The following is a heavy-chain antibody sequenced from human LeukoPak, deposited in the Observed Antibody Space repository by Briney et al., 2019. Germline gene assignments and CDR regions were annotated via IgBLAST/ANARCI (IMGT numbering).Heavy chain of an antibody. CDR3: ARDQAATNTQVRFCLD. V-gene: IGHV1-18*01. D-gene: IGHD3-9*01. J-gene: IGHJ4*02. CDR2: ISAYNSNT. CDR1: GYTFTSYG. Sequence: ASLKLSCTASGYTFTSYGISWVRQAPGQGLEWMGWISAYNSNTNFAQKLQGRVTMTTDTSTSTAYMDLRSLRSDDTAVYYCARDQAATNTQVRFCLDWGQGALVTVSS.